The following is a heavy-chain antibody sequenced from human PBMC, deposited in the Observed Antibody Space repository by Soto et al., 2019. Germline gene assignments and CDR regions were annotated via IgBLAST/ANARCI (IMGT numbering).Heavy chain of an antibody. Sequence: SETLSLTCTVSGGSISSGGYYWSWIRQHPGKGLEWIGYIYYSGNTYYNPSLKSRVTISVDTSENQFSLKLSSVTAADTAVYYCARDGGDYYDSSGLDYWGQGTLVTVSS. V-gene: IGHV4-31*03. D-gene: IGHD3-22*01. CDR1: GGSISSGGYY. CDR2: IYYSGNT. CDR3: ARDGGDYYDSSGLDY. J-gene: IGHJ4*02.